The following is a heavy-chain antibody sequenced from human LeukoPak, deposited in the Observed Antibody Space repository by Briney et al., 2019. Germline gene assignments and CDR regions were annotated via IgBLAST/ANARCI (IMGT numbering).Heavy chain of an antibody. CDR3: ARLNVAGYYDILTGNNWFDP. CDR2: MNPNSGNT. V-gene: IGHV1-8*01. D-gene: IGHD3-9*01. J-gene: IGHJ5*02. CDR1: GYTFTSYD. Sequence: GASVKVSCKASGYTFTSYDINWVRQATGQGLEWMGWMNPNSGNTGYAQKFQGRVTMTRNTSISTAYMELSSLRSEDTAVYYCARLNVAGYYDILTGNNWFDPWGQGTLVTVSS.